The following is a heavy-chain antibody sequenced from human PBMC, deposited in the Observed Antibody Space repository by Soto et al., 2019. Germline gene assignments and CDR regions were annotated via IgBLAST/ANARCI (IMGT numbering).Heavy chain of an antibody. D-gene: IGHD6-13*01. J-gene: IGHJ6*02. Sequence: EVQLVESGGGLVQPGGSLRLSCASSGFTFSSYDMHWVRQATGKGLEWVSAIGTAGDTYYPGSVKGRFTISRENAKNSFYLQMNSLRAGDTAVYYCARRIRSSWYGGMDVWGQGTTVTVSS. CDR2: IGTAGDT. CDR3: ARRIRSSWYGGMDV. V-gene: IGHV3-13*01. CDR1: GFTFSSYD.